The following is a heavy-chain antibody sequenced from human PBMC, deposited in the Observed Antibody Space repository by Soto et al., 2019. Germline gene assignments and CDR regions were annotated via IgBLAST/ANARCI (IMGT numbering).Heavy chain of an antibody. CDR1: GGSISSGGHS. Sequence: QLQLQESGSGLVKPSQTLSLTCAVSGGSISSGGHSWSWIRQPPGKGLEWIGYIYHSGSTYYNPSLKSRVTISVDRSKNQFSLKLSSVTAADTAVYASGPIGDYTDGFDYWGQGTLVTVSS. CDR3: GPIGDYTDGFDY. D-gene: IGHD4-17*01. V-gene: IGHV4-30-2*01. J-gene: IGHJ4*02. CDR2: IYHSGST.